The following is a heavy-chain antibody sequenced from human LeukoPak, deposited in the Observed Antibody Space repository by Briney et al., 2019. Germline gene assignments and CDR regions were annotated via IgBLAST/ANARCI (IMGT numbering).Heavy chain of an antibody. J-gene: IGHJ4*02. CDR1: GGSISSSSYY. V-gene: IGHV4-39*07. Sequence: SETLSLTCTVSGGSISSSSYYWGWIRQPPGKGLEWIGSIYYSGSTYYNPSLKSRVTISVDTSKNHLSLKMTSVTVADTAMYYCASGPESYYFDYWGQGALVTVSS. CDR2: IYYSGST. CDR3: ASGPESYYFDY.